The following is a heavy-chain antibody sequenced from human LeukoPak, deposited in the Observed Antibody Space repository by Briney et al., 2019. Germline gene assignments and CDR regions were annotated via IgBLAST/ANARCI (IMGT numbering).Heavy chain of an antibody. D-gene: IGHD3-22*01. V-gene: IGHV1-18*01. CDR1: AYTFNTYG. CDR2: ISTNNGNT. CDR3: ARDKFSSGGGDY. Sequence: ASVTVSCKASAYTFNTYGITWVRQAPGQGLEWMGWISTNNGNTNYAQKFQGTVTMTTDTSTSTAYMEMRSLTSDDTAVYYCARDKFSSGGGDYWGQGTPVTVFS. J-gene: IGHJ4*02.